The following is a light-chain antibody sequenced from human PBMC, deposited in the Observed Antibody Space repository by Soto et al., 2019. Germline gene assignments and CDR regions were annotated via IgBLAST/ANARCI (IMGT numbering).Light chain of an antibody. CDR2: EVS. Sequence: QSALTQPASVSGSPGQSITISCTGTSSDVGAYNRVSWYQQHSGKAPKLMIYEVSNRPSGVSNRFSGSKSGNTASLTVSGLQAEDEADYYCSSYAGSSNVFGTGTKLTVL. CDR1: SSDVGAYNR. J-gene: IGLJ1*01. CDR3: SSYAGSSNV. V-gene: IGLV2-14*01.